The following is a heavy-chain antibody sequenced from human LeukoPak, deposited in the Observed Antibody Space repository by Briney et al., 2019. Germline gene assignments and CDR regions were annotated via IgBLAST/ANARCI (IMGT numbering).Heavy chain of an antibody. Sequence: GGSLRLSCAASGFTFSSYEMNWVRRAPGKGLEWVAVISYDGSNKYYADSVKGRFTIPRDNSKNTLYLQMNSLRAEDTAVYYCAKAMVRGVIDYYYGMDVWGQGTTVTVSS. CDR3: AKAMVRGVIDYYYGMDV. CDR1: GFTFSSYE. V-gene: IGHV3-30*04. D-gene: IGHD3-10*01. CDR2: ISYDGSNK. J-gene: IGHJ6*02.